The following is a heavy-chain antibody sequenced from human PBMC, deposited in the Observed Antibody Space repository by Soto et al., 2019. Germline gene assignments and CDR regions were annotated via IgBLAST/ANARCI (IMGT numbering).Heavy chain of an antibody. Sequence: EVQLVESGGGLVQPGGSLRLSCAASGFRFNTNWMSWVRQAPGKGLEWVANIKHDGSERNHVDSVRGRFTISIDNAKSPLYLQMNSLRVEDTAVYYCARELSWSGRDYWGQGTLVIVSP. CDR3: ARELSWSGRDY. D-gene: IGHD3-10*01. CDR2: IKHDGSER. V-gene: IGHV3-7*01. J-gene: IGHJ4*02. CDR1: GFRFNTNW.